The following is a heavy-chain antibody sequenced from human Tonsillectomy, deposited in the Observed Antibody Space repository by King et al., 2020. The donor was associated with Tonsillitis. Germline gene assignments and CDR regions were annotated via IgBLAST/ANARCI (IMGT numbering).Heavy chain of an antibody. D-gene: IGHD6-19*01. V-gene: IGHV3-74*01. CDR1: GFTFSSYW. Sequence: VQLVESGGGLVQPGGSLRLSCAASGFTFSSYWMHWVRQAPGKGLVWVSRINSDGSSTSYSDPVKGRFTISSDNAKNTLYLQMNSLRAEDTAVYYCARGARLAPLGYWGQGTLVTVSS. CDR3: ARGARLAPLGY. CDR2: INSDGSST. J-gene: IGHJ4*02.